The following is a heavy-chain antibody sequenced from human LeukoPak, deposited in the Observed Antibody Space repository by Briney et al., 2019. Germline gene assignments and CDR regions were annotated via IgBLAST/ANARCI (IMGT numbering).Heavy chain of an antibody. V-gene: IGHV3-30-3*01. CDR1: GFTFSNYF. CDR2: IANDGSHT. D-gene: IGHD3-10*01. Sequence: GGSLRLSCAASGFTFSNYFMHWVRQAPGKGLEWVADIANDGSHTFYVESVKGRFTISRDDSKNTLYLQMNSLRVEDTAVYFCARERQDTIIHSGAFDIWGQGTMVTVSS. J-gene: IGHJ3*02. CDR3: ARERQDTIIHSGAFDI.